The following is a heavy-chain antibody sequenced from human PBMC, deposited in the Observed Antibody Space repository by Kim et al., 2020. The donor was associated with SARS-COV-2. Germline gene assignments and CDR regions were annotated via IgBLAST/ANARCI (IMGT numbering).Heavy chain of an antibody. J-gene: IGHJ4*02. CDR1: GLTFTNAW. CDR2: IKSQADGATA. Sequence: GGSLRLSCAVSGLTFTNAWMTWVRQAPGKGLEWVGRIKSQADGATADYGASVKGRFIISRDDSKNTLYLEMNSLKTEDTAVYFCSTPLGGYYDTSGYLVWGQGSLVTVSS. V-gene: IGHV3-15*01. CDR3: STPLGGYYDTSGYLV. D-gene: IGHD3-22*01.